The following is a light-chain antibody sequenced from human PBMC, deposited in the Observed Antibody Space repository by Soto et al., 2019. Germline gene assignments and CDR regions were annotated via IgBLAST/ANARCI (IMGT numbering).Light chain of an antibody. CDR2: GAS. V-gene: IGKV3-20*01. J-gene: IGKJ1*01. Sequence: EIVLTQSPGTLSLSPGERATLSCRASQSVSGRYLAWYQQKPGQAPRLLIYGASSRATGIPDRFSGSGSGTDFPLTISRLEPEDFAVYYCQQYANSPPTFGQGTKVEIK. CDR3: QQYANSPPT. CDR1: QSVSGRY.